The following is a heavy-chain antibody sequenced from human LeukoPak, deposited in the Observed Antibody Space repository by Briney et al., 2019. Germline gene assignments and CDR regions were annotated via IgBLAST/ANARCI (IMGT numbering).Heavy chain of an antibody. CDR2: INTDASST. Sequence: PGGSLRLSCAASGFPFSSYWMHWVRQPPGKGLVWVSRINTDASSTIYADSVKGRFTISRDNAKNTLYLEMNSLRAEDTAVYYCVRGWLRSFDYWGQGILVTVSS. D-gene: IGHD5-24*01. J-gene: IGHJ4*02. CDR1: GFPFSSYW. CDR3: VRGWLRSFDY. V-gene: IGHV3-74*01.